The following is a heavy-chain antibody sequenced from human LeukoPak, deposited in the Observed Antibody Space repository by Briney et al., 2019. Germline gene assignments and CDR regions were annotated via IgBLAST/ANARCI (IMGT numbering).Heavy chain of an antibody. V-gene: IGHV3-74*01. D-gene: IGHD3-10*01. J-gene: IGHJ4*02. CDR3: AKDPPGTYFDY. Sequence: GGSLRLSCAASGFTFSSYWMHWVRQAPGKGLVWVSRISSDGSTTSNADSVKGRFTISRDNAKNTLYLQMNSLRAEDTAVYYCAKDPPGTYFDYWGQGTLVTVSS. CDR2: ISSDGSTT. CDR1: GFTFSSYW.